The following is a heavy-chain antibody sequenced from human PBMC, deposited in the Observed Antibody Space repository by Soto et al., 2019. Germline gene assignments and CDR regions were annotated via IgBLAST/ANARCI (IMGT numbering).Heavy chain of an antibody. CDR3: ARDGTDYGEKRGYFDY. V-gene: IGHV1-69*08. CDR1: GGTFSSYT. J-gene: IGHJ4*02. CDR2: IIPILGIA. Sequence: QVQLVQSGAEVKKPGSSVKVSCKASGGTFSSYTISWVRQAPGQGLEWMGRIIPILGIANYAQKFQGRVTITADKSTSTGYMELSSLRSEDTAVYYCARDGTDYGEKRGYFDYWGQGTLVTVSS. D-gene: IGHD4-17*01.